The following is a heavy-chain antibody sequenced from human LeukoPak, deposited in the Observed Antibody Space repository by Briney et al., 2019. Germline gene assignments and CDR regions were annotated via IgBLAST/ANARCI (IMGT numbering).Heavy chain of an antibody. CDR2: ISGDGGST. D-gene: IGHD5-18*01. V-gene: IGHV3-43*02. Sequence: GGSLRLSCAASGFTFDDYAMHWVRQAPGKGLEWVSPISGDGGSTYYADSVKGRFTISRDNSKNSLYLQMNSLRTEGTALYYCAKDAIQLWLREYYFDYWGQGTLVTVSS. CDR3: AKDAIQLWLREYYFDY. CDR1: GFTFDDYA. J-gene: IGHJ4*02.